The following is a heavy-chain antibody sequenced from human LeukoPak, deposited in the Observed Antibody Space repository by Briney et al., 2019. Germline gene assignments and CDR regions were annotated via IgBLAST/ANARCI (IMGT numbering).Heavy chain of an antibody. V-gene: IGHV3-21*01. J-gene: IGHJ3*02. CDR3: ARGISSGAFDI. CDR2: ISSSSTYI. Sequence: KPGGSLRLSCEASGFTFSAYAMTWVRQAPGKGLEWVSSISSSSTYIYYADSVKGRFTIPSDNAKNSLYLQMNSLRAEDTAVYYCARGISSGAFDIWGQGTMVTVSS. D-gene: IGHD2-15*01. CDR1: GFTFSAYA.